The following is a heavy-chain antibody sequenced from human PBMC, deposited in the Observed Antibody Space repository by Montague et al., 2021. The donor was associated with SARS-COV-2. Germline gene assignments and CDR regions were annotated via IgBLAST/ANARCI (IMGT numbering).Heavy chain of an antibody. J-gene: IGHJ4*02. CDR1: GFTFRSYW. D-gene: IGHD3-10*01. Sequence: SLRLPCAASGFTFRSYWMHWVRQVPGRGLVWVSRIRPDGTSTHYAASVKGRFIISRDNAKNTLSLEMTNLRVDDTAIYFCVRPLWFGDSDYYFESWGQGTLVSVSS. CDR3: VRPLWFGDSDYYFES. CDR2: IRPDGTST. V-gene: IGHV3-74*01.